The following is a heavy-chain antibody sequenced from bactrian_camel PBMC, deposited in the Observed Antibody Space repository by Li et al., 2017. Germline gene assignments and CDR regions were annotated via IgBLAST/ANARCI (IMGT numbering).Heavy chain of an antibody. J-gene: IGHJ4*01. CDR3: ARGDWWADS. CDR1: GFTFSRAY. D-gene: IGHD7*01. Sequence: HVQLVESGGGLVQPGGSLRLSCVASGFTFSRAYMSWVRQAPGKGLEWISPISSGGSSTYYADSVKGRFTISRDNRKNTLFLRLTNLKIEDTGMYYCARGDWWADSWGQGTQVTVS. V-gene: IGHV3S1*01. CDR2: ISSGGSST.